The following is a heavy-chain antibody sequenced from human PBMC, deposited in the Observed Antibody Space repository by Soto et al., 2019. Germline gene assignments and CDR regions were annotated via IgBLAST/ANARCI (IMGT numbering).Heavy chain of an antibody. CDR1: GYSVSSSDYY. J-gene: IGHJ6*02. V-gene: IGHV4-39*01. D-gene: IGHD2-15*01. CDR2: MFYSGLT. Sequence: QLHLQESGPGLVKPSETLSLTCSVSGYSVSSSDYYWAWIRQPPGKGLEWIGSMFYSGLTYYNPSLKSRVTLSVDTSKYQFYVRLNSVTAADSAVYYCAPLRVSLSGPYGIHDWGQGTTVTVSS. CDR3: APLRVSLSGPYGIHD.